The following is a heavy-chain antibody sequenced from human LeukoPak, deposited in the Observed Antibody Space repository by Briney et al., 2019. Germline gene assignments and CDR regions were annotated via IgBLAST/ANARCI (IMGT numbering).Heavy chain of an antibody. V-gene: IGHV3-20*04. D-gene: IGHD1-26*01. J-gene: IGHJ4*02. CDR1: GFTFDNYG. CDR2: INANGGST. CDR3: ATPRGSGSYLAFDY. Sequence: PGGSLRLSCAASGFTFDNYGMSWVRQVPGKGLEWVSSINANGGSTAYADSVRGRFTISRDNAKNTLHLQMNSLRAEDTAVYYCATPRGSGSYLAFDYWGQGTLVTVSS.